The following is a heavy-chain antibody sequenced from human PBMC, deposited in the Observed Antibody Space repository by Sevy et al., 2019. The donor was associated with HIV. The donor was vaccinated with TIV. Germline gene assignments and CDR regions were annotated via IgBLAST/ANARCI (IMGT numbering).Heavy chain of an antibody. V-gene: IGHV3-30*18. CDR1: GFNFSPYA. Sequence: GGSLRLSCAASGFNFSPYAMHWVRQGPGKGLEWVATISSEGSTRYYVDSVKGRFSISRDNSKNTLYLQMNNLTPEDTAVFYCAKEGYYYDSRSYDWFDSWGQGTLVTVSS. CDR2: ISSEGSTR. J-gene: IGHJ5*01. CDR3: AKEGYYYDSRSYDWFDS. D-gene: IGHD3-22*01.